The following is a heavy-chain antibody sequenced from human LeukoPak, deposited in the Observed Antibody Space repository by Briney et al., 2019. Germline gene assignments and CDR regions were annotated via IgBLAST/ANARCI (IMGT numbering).Heavy chain of an antibody. J-gene: IGHJ1*01. D-gene: IGHD6-13*01. V-gene: IGHV4-61*02. CDR1: GGSVSSGSYY. Sequence: SETLSLTCTVSGGSVSSGSYYWSWIRQPAGKGLEWIGRIYTSGSTNYNPSLKSRVTISVDTSKNQFSLKLSSVTAADTAVYYCARLGRYSSSWVQHWGQGTLVTVSS. CDR2: IYTSGST. CDR3: ARLGRYSSSWVQH.